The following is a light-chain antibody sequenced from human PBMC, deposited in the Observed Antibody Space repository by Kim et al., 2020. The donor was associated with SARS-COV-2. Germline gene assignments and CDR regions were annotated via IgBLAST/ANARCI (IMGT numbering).Light chain of an antibody. J-gene: IGKJ1*01. Sequence: SVSPGESPTLSCRASQSVSDTLAWYQEKPGQAPRLLIYGVSTRAAGTVARFSGSGSGTEFTLTISNLQSEDVAIYYCQQYRDRWTFGRGTKVDIK. CDR2: GVS. V-gene: IGKV3D-15*01. CDR3: QQYRDRWT. CDR1: QSVSDT.